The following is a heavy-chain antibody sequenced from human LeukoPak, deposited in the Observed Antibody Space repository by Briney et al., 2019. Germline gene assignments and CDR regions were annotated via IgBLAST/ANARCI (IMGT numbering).Heavy chain of an antibody. V-gene: IGHV4-39*02. Sequence: SETLSLTCTVSGVSITDTTYYWGWIRQPPGKGLEWIGTIYYDATTFYNPSLKPRVTISADTSKNQFSLRLSSPTAADTAVYYCARGSYGSGSYQYWGQGTLVTVSS. CDR3: ARGSYGSGSYQY. CDR2: IYYDATT. CDR1: GVSITDTTYY. D-gene: IGHD3-10*01. J-gene: IGHJ4*02.